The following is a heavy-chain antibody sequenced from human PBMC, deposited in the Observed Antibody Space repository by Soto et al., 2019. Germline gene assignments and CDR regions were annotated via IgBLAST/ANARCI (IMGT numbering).Heavy chain of an antibody. D-gene: IGHD3-3*01. Sequence: ASVKVSCKASGYTLTSYGISWVRQAPGQGLERVGWINAYNGNTNYAQKLQGRVTMTTDTSTSTDYMELRSLRSDDTAVYYCARVFGSDFWSGYYYYYYGMDVWSQGTTVTVSS. J-gene: IGHJ6*02. V-gene: IGHV1-18*04. CDR1: GYTLTSYG. CDR2: INAYNGNT. CDR3: ARVFGSDFWSGYYYYYYGMDV.